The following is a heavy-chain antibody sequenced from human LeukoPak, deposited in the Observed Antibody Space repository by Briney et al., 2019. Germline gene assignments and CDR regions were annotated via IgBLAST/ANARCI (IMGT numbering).Heavy chain of an antibody. CDR1: GFTFGSYW. CDR3: AKGRGASYPGGVDS. D-gene: IGHD1-26*01. CDR2: ISGTGDTT. J-gene: IGHJ4*02. Sequence: PGGSLRLSCAASGFTFGSYWMFWVRQAPGRGLDWVSTISGTGDTTYYPASMKGRFTISRDNSKNTLYLQMNSLRAEDTAVYFCAKGRGASYPGGVDSWGQGTLVTVSS. V-gene: IGHV3-23*01.